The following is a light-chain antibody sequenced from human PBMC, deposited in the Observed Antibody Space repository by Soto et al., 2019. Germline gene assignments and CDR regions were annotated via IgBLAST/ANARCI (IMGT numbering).Light chain of an antibody. J-gene: IGKJ2*01. CDR3: QQTYSTPPA. V-gene: IGKV1-39*01. Sequence: DIQMTQSPSSLSASVGDRVSITCRASQSLSIYVNWYQQKPGTAPKLLIHGATSLQRGVPSRFRGSGSGTDFPVTICRLQPEDVATDYCQQTYSTPPAFGRGTKLVI. CDR1: QSLSIY. CDR2: GAT.